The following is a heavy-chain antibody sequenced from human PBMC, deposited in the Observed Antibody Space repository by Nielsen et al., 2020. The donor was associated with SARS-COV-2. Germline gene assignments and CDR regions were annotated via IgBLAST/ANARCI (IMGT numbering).Heavy chain of an antibody. D-gene: IGHD3-22*01. CDR1: GYTFTTYP. CDR3: ARGAGGYYDSTGYYFSSPLIDY. J-gene: IGHJ4*02. CDR2: INTKNGYT. V-gene: IGHV1-18*01. Sequence: SVKVSCKASGYTFTTYPMTWVRQAPGQGLEWMGWINTKNGYTNYAQKAQGRVTLTADIATSTVYMELRSLRSDDTAIYYCARGAGGYYDSTGYYFSSPLIDYWGQGTLVTVSS.